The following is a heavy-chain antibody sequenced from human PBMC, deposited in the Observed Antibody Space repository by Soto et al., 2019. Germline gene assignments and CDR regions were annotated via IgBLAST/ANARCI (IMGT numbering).Heavy chain of an antibody. D-gene: IGHD2-15*01. CDR1: GFTFSSYG. Sequence: QVQLVESGGGVVQPGRSLRLSCAASGFTFSSYGMHWVRQAPGKGLEWVAVISYDGSNKYYADSVKGRFTISRDNSKNTLCLQMNNLRADDPAVYYCAKDRGCSGGSCYPWYFDYWGRGTLVTVSS. CDR3: AKDRGCSGGSCYPWYFDY. CDR2: ISYDGSNK. J-gene: IGHJ4*02. V-gene: IGHV3-30*18.